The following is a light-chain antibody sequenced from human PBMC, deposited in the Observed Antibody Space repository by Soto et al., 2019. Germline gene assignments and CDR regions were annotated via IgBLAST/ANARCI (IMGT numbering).Light chain of an antibody. V-gene: IGKV3-20*01. CDR1: QSVISTY. J-gene: IGKJ1*01. CDR2: GAS. CDR3: QQYGNAPRT. Sequence: EIVLTQSPGTLSLSPGERATLSCMASQSVISTYLAWYQQKPGQAPRLLIYGASSRATGIPDRFSGSGSGIDFTLTISRLEPEDFAVCYCQQYGNAPRTFRRGTKDEI.